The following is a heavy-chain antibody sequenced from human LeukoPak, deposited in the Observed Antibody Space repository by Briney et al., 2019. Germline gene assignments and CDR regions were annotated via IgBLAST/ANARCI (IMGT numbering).Heavy chain of an antibody. CDR1: GGSFSGYY. D-gene: IGHD5-24*01. J-gene: IGHJ4*02. CDR3: ARYRGGGYNYLDY. V-gene: IGHV4-34*01. CDR2: INHSGST. Sequence: SETLSLTCAVYGGSFSGYYWSWIRQPPGKGLEWIGEINHSGSTSYNPSLKRRVTMSVDTSENQFSLKLSSVTAADTAVYYCARYRGGGYNYLDYWGQGTLVTVSS.